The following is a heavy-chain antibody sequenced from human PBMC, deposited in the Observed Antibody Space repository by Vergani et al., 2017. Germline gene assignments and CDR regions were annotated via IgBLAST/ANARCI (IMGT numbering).Heavy chain of an antibody. CDR3: AGGWYYDFWSGYYETRYYFDY. V-gene: IGHV1-46*01. D-gene: IGHD3-3*01. Sequence: QVQLVQSGAEVKKPGASVKVSCKASGYPFTSYYMHWVRQAPGQGLEWMGIINPSGGSTSYAQKFQGRVTMTRDTSTSPVYMEMSSLRSEDTAVYYCAGGWYYDFWSGYYETRYYFDYWGQGTLVTVSS. J-gene: IGHJ4*02. CDR1: GYPFTSYY. CDR2: INPSGGST.